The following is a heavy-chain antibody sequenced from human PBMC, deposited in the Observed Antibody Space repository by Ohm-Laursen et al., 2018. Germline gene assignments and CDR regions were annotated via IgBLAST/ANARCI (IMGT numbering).Heavy chain of an antibody. CDR3: ARDLSYYGSGSPLDI. D-gene: IGHD3-10*01. CDR1: GFTFSDYY. Sequence: SLRLSCAASGFTFSDYYMSWIRQAPGKGLEWVSYISSSGSTIYYADSVKGRFTISRDNVKNSLYLQMNSLRAEDTAVYYCARDLSYYGSGSPLDIWGQGTMATVSS. CDR2: ISSSGSTI. V-gene: IGHV3-11*01. J-gene: IGHJ3*02.